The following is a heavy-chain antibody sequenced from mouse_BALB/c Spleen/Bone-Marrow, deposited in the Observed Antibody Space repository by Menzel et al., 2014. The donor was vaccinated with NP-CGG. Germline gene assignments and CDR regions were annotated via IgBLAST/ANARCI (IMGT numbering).Heavy chain of an antibody. CDR2: ISDGSSTI. V-gene: IGHV5-17*02. CDR3: ARLDVGGY. CDR1: GFTFSSFG. J-gene: IGHJ2*01. Sequence: EVHLVESGGGLVQPGGSRKLSCAASGFTFSSFGMHWVRQAPEKGLEWVAYISDGSSTIYYADTVKGRFTIFRDNPKNTLFLQMTSLRSEDTAMYYCARLDVGGYWGQGTILTVSS.